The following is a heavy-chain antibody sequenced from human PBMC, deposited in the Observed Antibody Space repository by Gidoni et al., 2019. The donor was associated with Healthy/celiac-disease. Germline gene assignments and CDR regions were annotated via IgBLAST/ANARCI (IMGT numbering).Heavy chain of an antibody. D-gene: IGHD6-19*01. CDR1: GFTFSSYG. J-gene: IGHJ4*02. Sequence: QVQLVESGGGVVQPGRSLRLSCAASGFTFSSYGMHWVRQAPGKGLEWVAVIWYDGSNKYYADSVKGRFTISRDNSKNTLYLQMNSLRAEDTAVYYCARVRGGSSGWYDYWGQGTLVTVSS. CDR3: ARVRGGSSGWYDY. V-gene: IGHV3-33*01. CDR2: IWYDGSNK.